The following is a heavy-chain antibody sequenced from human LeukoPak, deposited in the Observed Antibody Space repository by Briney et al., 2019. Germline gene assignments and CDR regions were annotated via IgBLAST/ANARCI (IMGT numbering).Heavy chain of an antibody. D-gene: IGHD6-19*01. J-gene: IGHJ4*02. CDR1: GFTVSSNY. CDR2: IYSGGST. CDR3: AREGVAVAGFDY. Sequence: GGSLRLSCAASGFTVSSNYMSWDRQAPGKGLEWVSVIYSGGSTYYADSVKGRFTISRDNSKNTLYLQMNSLRAEDTAVYYCAREGVAVAGFDYWGQGTLVTVSS. V-gene: IGHV3-66*01.